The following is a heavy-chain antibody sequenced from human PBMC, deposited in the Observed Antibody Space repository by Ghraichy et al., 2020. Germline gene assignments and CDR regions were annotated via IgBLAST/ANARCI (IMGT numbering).Heavy chain of an antibody. CDR2: ISGSGGST. J-gene: IGHJ4*02. D-gene: IGHD3-3*01. Sequence: GGSLRLSCAASGFTFSNYGMSWVRQAPGKGLEWVSTISGSGGSTYYADSVKGRFTISRDNSKNTLYLQMNSLRAEDTAVYYCAKTNSYDFWSGGGYYWGQGTLVTVSS. CDR3: AKTNSYDFWSGGGYY. CDR1: GFTFSNYG. V-gene: IGHV3-23*01.